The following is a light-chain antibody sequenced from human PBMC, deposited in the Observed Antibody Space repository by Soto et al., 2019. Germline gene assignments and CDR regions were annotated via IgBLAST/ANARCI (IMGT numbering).Light chain of an antibody. CDR2: AAS. CDR1: QTISTY. CDR3: QQSYSTPIT. Sequence: DIPMTQSPSSLSASVGDRVTITCRASQTISTYLNWYQQIPGKAPKSLIYAASNLQSGVPSRFSGSGSGTDFTLTISSLQPEDFATYYCQQSYSTPITFGQGTRLEIK. J-gene: IGKJ5*01. V-gene: IGKV1-39*01.